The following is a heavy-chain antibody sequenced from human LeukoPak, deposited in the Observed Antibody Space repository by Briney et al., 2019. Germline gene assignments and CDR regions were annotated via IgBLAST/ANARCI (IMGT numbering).Heavy chain of an antibody. CDR1: GYTFTDYY. Sequence: ASVKVSCKASGYTFTDYYIHWVRQAPGHGLEWMGWVNPHSGGTNFAQGFRGRVTMTRDTSGSTVYMELNRLRSDDTAVYYCVRGGDGDRRDFDFWGQGTLVTVSS. CDR2: VNPHSGGT. J-gene: IGHJ4*02. CDR3: VRGGDGDRRDFDF. V-gene: IGHV1-2*02. D-gene: IGHD5-24*01.